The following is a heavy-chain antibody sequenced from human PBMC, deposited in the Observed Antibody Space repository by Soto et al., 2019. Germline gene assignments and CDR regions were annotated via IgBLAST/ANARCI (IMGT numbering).Heavy chain of an antibody. CDR3: ARNIAPESGNYDFWSGPIGE. CDR1: GYTFTGYY. CDR2: INPNSGGT. V-gene: IGHV1-2*04. J-gene: IGHJ4*02. D-gene: IGHD3-3*01. Sequence: ASVKVSCKASGYTFTGYYMHWVRQAPGQGLEWMGWINPNSGGTNYAQKFQGWVTMTRDTSISTAYMELSRLRSDDTAVYYCARNIAPESGNYDFWSGPIGEWGQGTLVTVSS.